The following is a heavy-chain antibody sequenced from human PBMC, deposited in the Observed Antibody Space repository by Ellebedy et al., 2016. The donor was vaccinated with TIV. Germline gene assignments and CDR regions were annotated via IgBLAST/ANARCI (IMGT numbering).Heavy chain of an antibody. CDR3: ARVAVVTPGRAFDI. V-gene: IGHV3-74*01. Sequence: PGGSLRLSCAASGFTFTNYWMHWVRQVPGKGLVWVARSDQEGSGTSYADSVKGRLTISRDNAQNTLYLQMNSLRAEDTAVYDCARVAVVTPGRAFDIWGQGTMVTVSS. CDR2: SDQEGSGT. D-gene: IGHD4-23*01. CDR1: GFTFTNYW. J-gene: IGHJ3*02.